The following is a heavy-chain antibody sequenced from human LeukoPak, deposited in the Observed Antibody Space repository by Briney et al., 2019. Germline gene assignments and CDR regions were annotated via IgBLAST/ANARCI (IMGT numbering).Heavy chain of an antibody. CDR2: IIPIFGTA. D-gene: IGHD6-19*01. V-gene: IGHV1-69*06. Sequence: SVKVSCKASGGTFSSYAISWVRQAPGQGLEWMGGIIPIFGTANYAQKFQGRVTITADKSTSTAYMELSSLRSKDTAVYYCAREWTYSSGRTWNYFDYWGQGTLVTVSS. J-gene: IGHJ4*02. CDR1: GGTFSSYA. CDR3: AREWTYSSGRTWNYFDY.